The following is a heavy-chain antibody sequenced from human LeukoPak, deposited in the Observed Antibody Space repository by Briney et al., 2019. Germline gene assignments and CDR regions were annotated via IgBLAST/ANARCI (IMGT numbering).Heavy chain of an antibody. CDR2: IRYDGSNK. D-gene: IGHD3-10*01. J-gene: IGHJ6*03. CDR3: AKGFGTMVRGVILYMDV. Sequence: GGSLRLSCAASGFTFSSHGMHWVRQAPGKGLEWVAFIRYDGSNKYYADSVKGRFTISRDNSKNTLYLQMNSLRAEDTAVYYCAKGFGTMVRGVILYMDVWGKGTTVTISS. CDR1: GFTFSSHG. V-gene: IGHV3-30*02.